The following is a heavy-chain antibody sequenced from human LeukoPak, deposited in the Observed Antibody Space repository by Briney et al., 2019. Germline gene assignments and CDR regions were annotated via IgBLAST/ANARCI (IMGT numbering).Heavy chain of an antibody. J-gene: IGHJ4*02. CDR2: IYHSGST. D-gene: IGHD3-10*01. CDR1: GDSISPCF. V-gene: IGHV4-59*01. CDR3: ARDYRGYGSGAPFDS. Sequence: SETLSLTCIVSGDSISPCFWSWIRQPPRKRREGSGCIYHSGSTNHNPSLKSRVIISVDTSKNQFSLKLSSVTAADTAVYYCARDYRGYGSGAPFDSWGQGLLVAVSS.